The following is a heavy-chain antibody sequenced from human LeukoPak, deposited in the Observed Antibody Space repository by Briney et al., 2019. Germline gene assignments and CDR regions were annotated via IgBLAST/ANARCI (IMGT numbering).Heavy chain of an antibody. V-gene: IGHV2-5*02. CDR1: GFSLSTSGVG. CDR2: IYWDDDK. J-gene: IGHJ4*02. Sequence: ESGPTLVNPTQTLTLTCTFSGFSLSTSGVGVGWIRQPPGKALEWLALIYWDDDKRYSPSLKSRPTITKDTSKNQVVLTMTNMDPVDTATYYCAHGGKLWSFDYWGQGTLVTVSS. CDR3: AHGGKLWSFDY. D-gene: IGHD5-18*01.